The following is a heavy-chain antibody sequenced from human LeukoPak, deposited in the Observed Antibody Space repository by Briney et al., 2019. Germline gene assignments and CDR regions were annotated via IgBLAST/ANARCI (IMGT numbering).Heavy chain of an antibody. D-gene: IGHD2-15*01. CDR3: ARDPGGPGSNYYMDV. J-gene: IGHJ6*03. V-gene: IGHV3-7*01. CDR1: GFTFSSYW. CDR2: IKQDGSEK. Sequence: GGSLRLSCAASGFTFSSYWMSWVRQAPGKGLEWVANIKQDGSEKYYVDSVKGRFTISRDNAKNSLYLQMNSLRAEDTAVYYCARDPGGPGSNYYMDVWGKGTTVTISS.